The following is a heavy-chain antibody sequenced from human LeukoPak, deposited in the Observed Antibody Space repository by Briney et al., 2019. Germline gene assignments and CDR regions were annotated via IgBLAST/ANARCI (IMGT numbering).Heavy chain of an antibody. D-gene: IGHD4-17*01. V-gene: IGHV4-34*01. J-gene: IGHJ5*02. CDR1: GGSFSAFY. CDR3: ASADGNWFDP. Sequence: SETLSLTCGVHGGSFSAFYWIWIRQPPGKGLEWIGEINQSGTTTYNPPLKSRVTISVDTSKNQFSLKLSSVTAADTAVYYCASADGNWFDPWGQGTLVTVSS. CDR2: INQSGTT.